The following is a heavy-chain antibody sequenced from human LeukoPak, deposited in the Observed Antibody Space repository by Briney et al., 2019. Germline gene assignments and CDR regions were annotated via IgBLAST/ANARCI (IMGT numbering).Heavy chain of an antibody. CDR1: GGSFSGYY. J-gene: IGHJ6*04. CDR2: INHSGST. V-gene: IGHV4-34*01. CDR3: ARVRGITMVRGVTAKGNYYYYGMDV. D-gene: IGHD3-10*01. Sequence: SETLSLTCAVYGGSFSGYYWSWIRQPPGKGLEWIGEINHSGSTNYNPSLTSRVTISVDTSKNQFSLKLSSVTAADTAVYYCARVRGITMVRGVTAKGNYYYYGMDVWGKGTTVTVSS.